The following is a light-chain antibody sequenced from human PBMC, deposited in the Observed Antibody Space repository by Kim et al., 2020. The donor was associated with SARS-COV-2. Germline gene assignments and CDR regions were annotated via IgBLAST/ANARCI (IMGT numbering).Light chain of an antibody. J-gene: IGKJ4*01. Sequence: LCTGQRASLAGSASQSFGDVFALSQQQSAQAPRRRSYDAFIWSTGSPARFSGNASGTDSTLNSSRLGPEDSAVYYCQQRRTWPITFGGGTKVDIK. CDR2: DAF. V-gene: IGKV3-11*01. CDR1: QSFGDV. CDR3: QQRRTWPIT.